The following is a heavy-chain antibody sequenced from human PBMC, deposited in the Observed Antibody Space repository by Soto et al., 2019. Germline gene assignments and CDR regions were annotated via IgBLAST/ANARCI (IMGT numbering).Heavy chain of an antibody. D-gene: IGHD6-19*01. V-gene: IGHV6-1*01. CDR1: GHSFSSNSAA. CDR2: TYYRSKWYN. Sequence: PSQNLSLTCAISGHSFSSNSAASTWIRPSPSRNLKRLGRTYYRSKWYNDYAVSVKSRITINQDTSNNQFSLQLNSVTPEYTAVYYCAKDSMAVAGNPFDYWGQRTVVTVSS. J-gene: IGHJ4*02. CDR3: AKDSMAVAGNPFDY.